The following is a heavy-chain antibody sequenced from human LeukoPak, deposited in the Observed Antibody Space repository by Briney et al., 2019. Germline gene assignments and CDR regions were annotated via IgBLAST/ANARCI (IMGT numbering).Heavy chain of an antibody. CDR1: GGTFSSYA. D-gene: IGHD2-2*01. J-gene: IGHJ1*01. CDR3: ARHCSGTSCYGIRYFQH. V-gene: IGHV1-69*01. CDR2: IIPIFGTA. Sequence: ASVKVSCKASGGTFSSYAISWVRQAPGQGLEWMGGIIPIFGTANYAQKFQGRVTITADESTSTAYMELSSLRSEDTAVYYCARHCSGTSCYGIRYFQHWGQGTLVTVSS.